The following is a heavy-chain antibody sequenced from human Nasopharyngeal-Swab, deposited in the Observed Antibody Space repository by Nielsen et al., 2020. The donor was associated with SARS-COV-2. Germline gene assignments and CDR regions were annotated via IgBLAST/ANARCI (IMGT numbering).Heavy chain of an antibody. J-gene: IGHJ4*02. V-gene: IGHV3-73*01. CDR3: TTDYYFDY. CDR1: GFVFSGSA. D-gene: IGHD4/OR15-4a*01. Sequence: GGSLRLSCAASGFVFSGSAIHWVRQASGKGLEWVGRIGDKAHNYATTYAASVKGRFTISRDDSKNTALLQMDSLNTEDTALYYCTTDYYFDYWSQGTLVTVSS. CDR2: IGDKAHNYAT.